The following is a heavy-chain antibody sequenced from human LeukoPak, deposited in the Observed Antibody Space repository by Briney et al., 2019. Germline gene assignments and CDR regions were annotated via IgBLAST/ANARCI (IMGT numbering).Heavy chain of an antibody. CDR2: IYYSGTT. V-gene: IGHV4-31*03. D-gene: IGHD3-16*01. Sequence: PSETPSLTCTVSGGSISSGGYYWSWIRRHPGKGLEWIGYIYYSGTTYYNPSLKSRVTISVDTSKNQFYLKLSSVTAADTAVYYCARCRKMGDGMDVWGQGTTVTVSS. CDR1: GGSISSGGYY. J-gene: IGHJ6*02. CDR3: ARCRKMGDGMDV.